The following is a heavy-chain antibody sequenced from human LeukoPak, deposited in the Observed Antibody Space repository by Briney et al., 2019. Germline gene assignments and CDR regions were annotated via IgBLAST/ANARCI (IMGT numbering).Heavy chain of an antibody. CDR3: AKGIAAAGTSFDY. CDR1: GGTFSSYA. CDR2: IIPIFGTA. J-gene: IGHJ4*02. V-gene: IGHV1-69*05. Sequence: ASVKVSCKASGGTFSSYAISWVRQAPGQGLEWMGGIIPIFGTANYAQKFQGRVTITTDESTSTAYMELSSLRSEDPAVYYWAKGIAAAGTSFDYWGQGTLVTVSS. D-gene: IGHD6-13*01.